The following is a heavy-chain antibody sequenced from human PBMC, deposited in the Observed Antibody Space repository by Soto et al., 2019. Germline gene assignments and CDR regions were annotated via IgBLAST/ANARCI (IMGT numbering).Heavy chain of an antibody. CDR2: IKSKTDGGTT. D-gene: IGHD6-13*01. J-gene: IGHJ5*02. Sequence: EVQLVESGGGLVKPGGSLRLSCAASGFTFSNAWMNWVRQAPGKGLEWVGRIKSKTDGGTTDYAAPVKGRFTISRDDSKNTLYLQMNSLKTEDTAVYYCTTDLERPWGIAQDWFDPWGQGTLVTVSS. V-gene: IGHV3-15*07. CDR1: GFTFSNAW. CDR3: TTDLERPWGIAQDWFDP.